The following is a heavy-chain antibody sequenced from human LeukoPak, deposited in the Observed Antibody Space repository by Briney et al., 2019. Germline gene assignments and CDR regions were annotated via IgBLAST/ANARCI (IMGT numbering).Heavy chain of an antibody. CDR2: IRPDFRMT. Sequence: ASVKVSCKTSGYTFGTSGICWVRQAPGQGLEWIGWIRPDFRMTYYAQKVQGRVAMTADTSTRTAYLELRSLRSDDTAVYYCARDGPLGYFQDWGQGTLVTVSS. CDR1: GYTFGTSG. D-gene: IGHD3-10*01. V-gene: IGHV1-18*01. J-gene: IGHJ1*01. CDR3: ARDGPLGYFQD.